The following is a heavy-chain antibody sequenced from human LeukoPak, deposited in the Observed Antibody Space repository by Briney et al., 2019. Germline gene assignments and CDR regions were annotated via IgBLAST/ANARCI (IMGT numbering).Heavy chain of an antibody. CDR2: ISSSGSTI. D-gene: IGHD3-22*01. J-gene: IGHJ1*01. Sequence: GGSLRLSCAASGFTFSSYEMNWVRQAPGKGLEWVSYISSSGSTIYYADSVKGRFTISRDNAKNSLYLQMNSLRAEDTAVYYCARDLGVRDYYDSSGYYTEYFQHWGQGTLVTVSS. CDR1: GFTFSSYE. CDR3: ARDLGVRDYYDSSGYYTEYFQH. V-gene: IGHV3-48*03.